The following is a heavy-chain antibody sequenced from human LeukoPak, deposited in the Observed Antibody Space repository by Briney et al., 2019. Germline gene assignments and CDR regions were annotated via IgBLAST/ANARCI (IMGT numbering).Heavy chain of an antibody. CDR2: ISADGGST. V-gene: IGHV3-43*02. Sequence: GGCLRLSCVASGLNFDDSAMHWVRQAPGKGLEWVSLISADGGSTFSADSVKGRFSISRDNSKNSLYLQMNSLRSEDTAMYYCAKESGKFDYWGQGTLVAV. J-gene: IGHJ4*02. CDR3: AKESGKFDY. CDR1: GLNFDDSA.